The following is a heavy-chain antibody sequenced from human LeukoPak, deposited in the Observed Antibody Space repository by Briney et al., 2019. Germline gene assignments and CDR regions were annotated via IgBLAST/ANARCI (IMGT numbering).Heavy chain of an antibody. CDR3: ARAYSSSWYYNWFDP. D-gene: IGHD6-13*01. CDR2: IYNSGST. CDR1: GYSISSGYY. V-gene: IGHV4-38-2*02. Sequence: PSETLSLTCTVSGYSISSGYYWGWIRQPPGKGLEWIGSIYNSGSTYYNPSLKSRVTISVDTSKNQFSLKLRSVTAADTAMYYCARAYSSSWYYNWFDPWGQGTLVTVSS. J-gene: IGHJ5*02.